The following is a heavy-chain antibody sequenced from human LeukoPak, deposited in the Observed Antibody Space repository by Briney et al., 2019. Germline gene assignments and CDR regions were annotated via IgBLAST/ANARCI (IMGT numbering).Heavy chain of an antibody. CDR3: ARGAYYDFWSRSAGDAFDI. D-gene: IGHD3-3*01. CDR1: GYTFTSYA. Sequence: GASVKVSCKASGYTFTSYAISWVRQAPGQGLEWMGGIIPIFGTANYAQKFQGRVTITTDESTSTAYMELSSLRSEDTAVYYCARGAYYDFWSRSAGDAFDIWGQGTTVTVSS. V-gene: IGHV1-69*05. CDR2: IIPIFGTA. J-gene: IGHJ3*02.